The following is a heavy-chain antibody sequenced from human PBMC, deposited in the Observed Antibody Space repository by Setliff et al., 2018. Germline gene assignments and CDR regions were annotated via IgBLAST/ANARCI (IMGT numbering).Heavy chain of an antibody. Sequence: PSETLSLTCTISGGSINLPYWSWVRQPPGKGLEWIGYVSYSGSTSYNPSLKGRATLSIDASKKQFSLKLTSVTAADTAVYYCARMSGFLYMDVWGKGTTVTVSS. D-gene: IGHD3-3*01. CDR1: GGSINLPY. CDR3: ARMSGFLYMDV. J-gene: IGHJ6*03. CDR2: VSYSGST. V-gene: IGHV4-59*08.